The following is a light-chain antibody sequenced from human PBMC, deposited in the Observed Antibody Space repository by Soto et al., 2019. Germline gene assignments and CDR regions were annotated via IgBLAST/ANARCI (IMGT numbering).Light chain of an antibody. Sequence: IVMTQSPATLSVSPGERSTLSCGSSQSVRTNLAWYQQRPGQAPRLLIHYSSTRATGIPDRFSGSGSGTDFTLTISRLEPEDFAVYYCQQYGSSPQITFGQGTRLEIK. CDR3: QQYGSSPQIT. J-gene: IGKJ5*01. V-gene: IGKV3D-20*01. CDR2: YSS. CDR1: QSVRTN.